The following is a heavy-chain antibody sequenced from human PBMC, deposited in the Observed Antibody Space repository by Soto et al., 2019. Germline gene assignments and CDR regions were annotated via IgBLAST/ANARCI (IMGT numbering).Heavy chain of an antibody. Sequence: QVQLVESGGGVVQPGRSLRLSCAASGFTFSSYGMLWVRQAPGKGLEWVAVIWYDGSNKYYADSVKGRFTISRDNSKNTLYLQMNSLRAEDTAVYYCARGVGEYSYGWGYWGQGTLVTVSS. CDR3: ARGVGEYSYGWGY. CDR1: GFTFSSYG. D-gene: IGHD5-18*01. J-gene: IGHJ4*02. V-gene: IGHV3-33*01. CDR2: IWYDGSNK.